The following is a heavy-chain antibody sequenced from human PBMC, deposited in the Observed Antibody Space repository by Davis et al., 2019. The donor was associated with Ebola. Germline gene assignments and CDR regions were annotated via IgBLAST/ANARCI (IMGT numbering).Heavy chain of an antibody. J-gene: IGHJ4*02. CDR3: AREQIGEIDY. D-gene: IGHD3-22*01. Sequence: AASVKVSCKASGYTFTGYYMHWVRQAPGQGLEWMGRILPALNIVTYAQKFQDRLTITADRSTNTAYMDLSSLKSEDTATYFCAREQIGEIDYWGQGTLVTVSS. CDR1: GYTFTGYY. CDR2: ILPALNIV. V-gene: IGHV1-69*04.